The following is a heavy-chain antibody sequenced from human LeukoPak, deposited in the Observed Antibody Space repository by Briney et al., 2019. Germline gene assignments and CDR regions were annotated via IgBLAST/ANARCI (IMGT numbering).Heavy chain of an antibody. V-gene: IGHV3-30*18. CDR3: AKAQGYRSGGSCYYYYYGMDV. CDR1: GFTFSSYG. J-gene: IGHJ6*02. CDR2: ISYDGSNK. Sequence: GRSLRLSCAASGFTFSSYGMHWVRQAPGKGLEWVAVISYDGSNKYYADSVKGRFTISRDNSKNTLYLQMNSLRAEDTAVYYCAKAQGYRSGGSCYYYYYGMDVWGQGTTVTVSS. D-gene: IGHD2-15*01.